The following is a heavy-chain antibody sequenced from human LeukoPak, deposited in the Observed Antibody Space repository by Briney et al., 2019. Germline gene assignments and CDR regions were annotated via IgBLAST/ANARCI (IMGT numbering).Heavy chain of an antibody. D-gene: IGHD2-15*01. CDR2: ISAYNGNT. CDR3: ARDKSDCSGDRCYSRRNDF. CDR1: GYTFTSYG. J-gene: IGHJ4*02. Sequence: GASVKVSCKASGYTFTSYGISWVRQAPGQGLEWMGWISAYNGNTNYAQKFQGRVTMTRDTSISSAYMELNRLRSDDTAVYYCARDKSDCSGDRCYSRRNDFWGQGTLVSVSS. V-gene: IGHV1-18*01.